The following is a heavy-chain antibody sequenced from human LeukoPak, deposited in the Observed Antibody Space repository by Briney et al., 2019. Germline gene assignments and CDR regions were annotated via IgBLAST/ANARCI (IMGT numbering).Heavy chain of an antibody. Sequence: ISRDNSKNTLYLQMNSLRAEDTAVYYCAKDSGRSPRHYFDYWGQGTLVTVSS. V-gene: IGHV3-23*01. J-gene: IGHJ4*02. CDR3: AKDSGRSPRHYFDY. D-gene: IGHD1-1*01.